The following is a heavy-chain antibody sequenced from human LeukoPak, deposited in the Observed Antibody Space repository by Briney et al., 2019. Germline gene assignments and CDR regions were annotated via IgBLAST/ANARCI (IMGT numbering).Heavy chain of an antibody. CDR3: ARVLSRTWLQLPNV. CDR1: GGSFSGYN. D-gene: IGHD5-24*01. V-gene: IGHV4-34*01. Sequence: SETLSLTCAVYGGSFSGYNWSWIRQPPGKGLEWIGEINHSGSTNYNPSLKSRVTISVDTSKNQFSLKLTSMTVADTAVYYCARVLSRTWLQLPNVWGKGTTVTVSS. J-gene: IGHJ6*04. CDR2: INHSGST.